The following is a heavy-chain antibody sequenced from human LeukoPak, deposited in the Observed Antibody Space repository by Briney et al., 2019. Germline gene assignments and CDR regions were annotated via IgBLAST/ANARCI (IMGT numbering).Heavy chain of an antibody. J-gene: IGHJ4*02. CDR1: GGSISSNY. V-gene: IGHV4-59*08. CDR2: FYNSGST. Sequence: KPSETLSLTCTLSGGSISSNYWTWIRQPPGKGLEWIGYFYNSGSTNYNPSLKSRVTISVDTSKNQFSLKLSSVTAADTAVYYCAQIRPSTYYHSSNSFDYWGQGTLVTVSS. D-gene: IGHD3-22*01. CDR3: AQIRPSTYYHSSNSFDY.